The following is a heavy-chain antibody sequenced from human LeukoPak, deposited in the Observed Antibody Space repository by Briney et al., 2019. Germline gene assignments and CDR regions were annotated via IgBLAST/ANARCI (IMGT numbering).Heavy chain of an antibody. J-gene: IGHJ3*02. CDR1: GGSFSGYY. D-gene: IGHD2-2*01. CDR2: INHSGST. V-gene: IGHV4-34*01. Sequence: PSETLSLTCAVYGGSFSGYYWSWIRQPPGKGLEWIGEINHSGSTNYNPSLKSRVTISVDTSKNQFSLKLSSVTAADTAVYYCARTNEQLRGDAFDIWSQGTMVTVSS. CDR3: ARTNEQLRGDAFDI.